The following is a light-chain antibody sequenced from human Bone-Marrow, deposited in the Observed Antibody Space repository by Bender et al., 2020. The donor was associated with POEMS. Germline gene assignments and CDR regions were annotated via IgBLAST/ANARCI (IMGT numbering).Light chain of an antibody. CDR3: CSYADTYTYV. J-gene: IGLJ1*01. CDR1: SSDVGGYNF. V-gene: IGLV2-11*01. Sequence: QSALTQPASVSGSPGQSVTISCTGTSSDVGGYNFVSWYQQHPGKAPKLMIYEVSERPSGVPDRFSGSRSGNTASLTISGLQAEDEAEYYCCSYADTYTYVFGTGTNVTVL. CDR2: EVS.